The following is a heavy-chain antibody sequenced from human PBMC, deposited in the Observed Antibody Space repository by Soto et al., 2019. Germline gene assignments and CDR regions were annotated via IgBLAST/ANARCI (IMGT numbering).Heavy chain of an antibody. D-gene: IGHD3-3*01. J-gene: IGHJ5*02. V-gene: IGHV3-33*01. CDR2: IWYDGSNK. Sequence: QVQLVESGGGVVQPGRSLRLSCAASGFTFSSYGMHWVRQAPGKGLEWVAVIWYDGSNKYYADSVKGRFTVSRDNSKNTLYLQTNSLRAEDTAVYYCARGRAEWLLHPNWFDPWGQGTLVTVSS. CDR3: ARGRAEWLLHPNWFDP. CDR1: GFTFSSYG.